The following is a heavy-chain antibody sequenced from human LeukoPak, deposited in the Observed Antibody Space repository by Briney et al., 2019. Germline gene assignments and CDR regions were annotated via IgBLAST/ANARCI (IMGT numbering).Heavy chain of an antibody. Sequence: SETLSLTCTVSGGSISSSSYYWGWIRQPPGKGLEWIGSIYYSGSTYYNPSLKSRVTISVDTSKNQFSLKLSSVTAADTAVYYCARDEGEPGYYFGYWGQGTLVTVSS. CDR3: ARDEGEPGYYFGY. V-gene: IGHV4-39*07. D-gene: IGHD3-16*01. J-gene: IGHJ4*02. CDR1: GGSISSSSYY. CDR2: IYYSGST.